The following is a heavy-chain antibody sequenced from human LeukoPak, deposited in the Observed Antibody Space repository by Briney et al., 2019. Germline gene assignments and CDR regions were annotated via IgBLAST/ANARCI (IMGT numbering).Heavy chain of an antibody. V-gene: IGHV4-34*01. D-gene: IGHD4-17*01. Sequence: SETLSLTCAVYGGSFSGYYWSWIRQPPGKGLEWIGEINHSGSTNYNPSLKSRVTISVDTSKNQFSLKLSSVTAADTAVYYCARVAIERSSTVTTSYYYYYMDVWGKGTTVTISS. CDR3: ARVAIERSSTVTTSYYYYYMDV. CDR2: INHSGST. CDR1: GGSFSGYY. J-gene: IGHJ6*03.